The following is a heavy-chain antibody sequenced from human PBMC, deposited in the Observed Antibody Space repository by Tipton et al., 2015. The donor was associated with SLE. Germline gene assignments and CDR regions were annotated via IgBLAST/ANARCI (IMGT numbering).Heavy chain of an antibody. V-gene: IGHV4-39*01. Sequence: TLSLTCTVSGGSISSSSYYWGWIRQPPGKGLEWIGSIYYSGSTYSNPSLKSRVTISVDTSKNPFSLKLSSVTAADTAVYYCARHDSGWFGWFDPWGQGTLVTVSS. CDR2: IYYSGST. J-gene: IGHJ5*02. CDR3: ARHDSGWFGWFDP. CDR1: GGSISSSSYY. D-gene: IGHD6-19*01.